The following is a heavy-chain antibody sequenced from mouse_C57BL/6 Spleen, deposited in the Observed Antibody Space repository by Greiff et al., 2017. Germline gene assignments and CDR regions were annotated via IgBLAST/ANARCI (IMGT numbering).Heavy chain of an antibody. D-gene: IGHD4-1*01. Sequence: VQLQQPGAELVKPGASVKLSCKASGYTFTSYWMQWVKQRPGQGLEWIGEIDPSDSYTNYNQKFKGKATLTVDTSSSTAYMQLSSLTSEDSAVYYCVLTGRGFAYWGQGTLVTVSA. CDR3: VLTGRGFAY. V-gene: IGHV1-50*01. CDR1: GYTFTSYW. J-gene: IGHJ3*01. CDR2: IDPSDSYT.